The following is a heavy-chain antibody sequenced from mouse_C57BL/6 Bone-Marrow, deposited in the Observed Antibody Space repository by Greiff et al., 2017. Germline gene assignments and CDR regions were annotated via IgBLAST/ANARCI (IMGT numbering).Heavy chain of an antibody. J-gene: IGHJ1*03. CDR3: TRVGVSTTVVEGYFDV. D-gene: IGHD1-1*01. CDR1: GFTFSSYA. V-gene: IGHV5-9-1*02. Sequence: DVMLVESGEGLVKPGGSLKLSCAASGFTFSSYAMSWVRQTPEKRLEWVAYISTGGDYIYYADTVKGRFTISRDNARNTLYLQMSSLKSEDTDMYYCTRVGVSTTVVEGYFDVWGTGTTVTVSS. CDR2: ISTGGDYI.